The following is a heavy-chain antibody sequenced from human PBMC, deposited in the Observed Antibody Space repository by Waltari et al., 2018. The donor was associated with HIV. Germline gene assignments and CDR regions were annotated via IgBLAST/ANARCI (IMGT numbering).Heavy chain of an antibody. D-gene: IGHD3-10*01. V-gene: IGHV3-7*01. CDR2: INEDGSEK. J-gene: IGHJ4*02. CDR3: AREITGAPFDY. CDR1: GFTFSRSW. Sequence: EVQLVDSGGGLVQPGGSLRLSCAASGFTFSRSWKNCVRQAPGRGLEWVANINEDGSEKYYVHSVRGRFTISRDNAKNSLYLQMNSLRAEDTAVYYCAREITGAPFDYWGQGTLVTVSS.